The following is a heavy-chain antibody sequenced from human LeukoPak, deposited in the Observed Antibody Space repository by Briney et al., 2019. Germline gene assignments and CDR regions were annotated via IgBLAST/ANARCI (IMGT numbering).Heavy chain of an antibody. CDR3: ARGRWVATNQAYYFDD. V-gene: IGHV1-3*03. CDR1: GYIFSNYA. Sequence: GASVKVSCKASGYIFSNYAIHWVRQAPGEGLEWMGWINAGNGHTKYSQEFQGRLTITRDTSANIVYMDLSSLRSEDMAVYYCARGRWVATNQAYYFDDWGQGTLVTVSS. J-gene: IGHJ4*02. CDR2: INAGNGHT. D-gene: IGHD5-12*01.